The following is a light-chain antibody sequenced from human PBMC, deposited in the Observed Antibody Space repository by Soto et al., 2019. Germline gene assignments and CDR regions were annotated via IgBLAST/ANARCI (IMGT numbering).Light chain of an antibody. CDR3: AAWDDSLSGVV. J-gene: IGLJ2*01. CDR2: RNS. Sequence: QYVLTQPPSASGTPGQRVTISCSGSSSNIGSNYVYWYQQLPGTVPQLLIYRNSERPSGVPDRFSGSKSGTSASLAISGLRSEAEADYYCAAWDDSLSGVVFGGGTKLTV. CDR1: SSNIGSNY. V-gene: IGLV1-47*01.